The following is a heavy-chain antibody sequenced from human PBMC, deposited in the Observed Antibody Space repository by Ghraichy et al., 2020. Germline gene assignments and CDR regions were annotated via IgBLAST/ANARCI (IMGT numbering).Heavy chain of an antibody. CDR3: ARGHASGYNPA. J-gene: IGHJ4*02. Sequence: LSLTCAASGFIFSGLDISWVRQVPGRGLEWVSFIGSSGSPIYYADSVKGRFTISRDTAKNSVYLQMNSLRDEDTAVYYCARGHASGYNPAWGQGTLVTVSS. CDR1: GFIFSGLD. D-gene: IGHD5-12*01. CDR2: IGSSGSPI. V-gene: IGHV3-48*02.